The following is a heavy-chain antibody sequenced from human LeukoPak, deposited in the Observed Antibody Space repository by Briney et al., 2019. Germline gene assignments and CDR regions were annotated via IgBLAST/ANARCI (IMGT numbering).Heavy chain of an antibody. J-gene: IGHJ5*02. V-gene: IGHV3-53*01. CDR2: IYSGGST. D-gene: IGHD1-1*01. CDR3: AKTQGAGTFGWFDP. CDR1: GFTVSSNY. Sequence: GGSLRLSCAASGFTVSSNYMSWVRQAPGKGLEWVSVIYSGGSTYYADSVKGRFTISRDNSKNTLYLQMNSLRAEDTAVYYCAKTQGAGTFGWFDPWGQGTLVTVSS.